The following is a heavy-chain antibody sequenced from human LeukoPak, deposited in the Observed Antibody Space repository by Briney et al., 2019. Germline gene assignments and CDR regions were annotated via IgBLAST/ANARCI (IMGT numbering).Heavy chain of an antibody. CDR3: ARIGYSYGFEELSFDY. V-gene: IGHV4-59*08. J-gene: IGHJ4*02. Sequence: SETLSLTCTVSGGSISSYYWSWIRQPPGKGLEWIGYIYYSGSTNYNPSLKSRVTISVDTSKNQFSLKLSSVTAADTAVYYCARIGYSYGFEELSFDYWGQGTLVTVSS. CDR2: IYYSGST. CDR1: GGSISSYY. D-gene: IGHD5-18*01.